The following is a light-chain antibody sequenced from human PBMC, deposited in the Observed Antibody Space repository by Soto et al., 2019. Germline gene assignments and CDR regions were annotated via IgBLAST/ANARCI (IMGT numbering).Light chain of an antibody. CDR3: QQRVDWLT. J-gene: IGKJ4*01. CDR1: QSVSIY. CDR2: DAS. Sequence: EIVLTQSPGTLSLSPGDRATLSCRASQSVSIYLAWYQQKPGQAPRLLIYDASNRVTGIPARFSGSGSGTDFTLTISSLEPEGFGVYYCQQRVDWLTFGGGTKLEIK. V-gene: IGKV3-11*01.